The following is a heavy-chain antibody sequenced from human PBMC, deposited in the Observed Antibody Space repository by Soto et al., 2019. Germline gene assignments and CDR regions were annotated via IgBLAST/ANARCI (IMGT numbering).Heavy chain of an antibody. D-gene: IGHD6-19*01. CDR3: AKGWYNFDY. V-gene: IGHV3-23*01. J-gene: IGHJ4*02. CDR1: GFTFSNYG. Sequence: EVPLLESGGGLVQPGGSLRLSCAASGFTFSNYGMNWVRQAPGKGLEWVSSISGSGGYTDHADSVKGRFTISRDNSKNTLYLQMNSLRAEDTAVYYCAKGWYNFDYWGQGTLFTVSS. CDR2: ISGSGGYT.